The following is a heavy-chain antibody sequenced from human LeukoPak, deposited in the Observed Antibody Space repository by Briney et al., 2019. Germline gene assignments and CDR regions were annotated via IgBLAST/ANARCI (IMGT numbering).Heavy chain of an antibody. V-gene: IGHV4-30-4*01. CDR1: GGSISSGDYY. Sequence: LSLTCTVSGGSISSGDYYWSWIRQPPGKGLEWIGYIYYSGSTYYNPSLKSRVTISVDTSKNQFSLKLSSVTAADTAVYYCARDPGDSSGSNWFDPWGQGTLVTVSS. D-gene: IGHD3-22*01. CDR2: IYYSGST. CDR3: ARDPGDSSGSNWFDP. J-gene: IGHJ5*02.